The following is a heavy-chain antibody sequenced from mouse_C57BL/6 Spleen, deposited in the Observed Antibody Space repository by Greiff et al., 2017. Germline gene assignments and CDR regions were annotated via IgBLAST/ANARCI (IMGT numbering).Heavy chain of an antibody. D-gene: IGHD1-1*01. CDR2: IHPNSGST. J-gene: IGHJ2*01. V-gene: IGHV1-64*01. CDR1: GYTFTSYW. CDR3: ARGGTTVVAPYFDY. Sequence: VQLQQPGAELVKPGASVKLSCKASGYTFTSYWMHWVKQRPGQGLEWIGMIHPNSGSTNYNEKFKDKATLTVDKSSSAAYMQLGSLTSEDSAVYYCARGGTTVVAPYFDYWGQGTTLTVSS.